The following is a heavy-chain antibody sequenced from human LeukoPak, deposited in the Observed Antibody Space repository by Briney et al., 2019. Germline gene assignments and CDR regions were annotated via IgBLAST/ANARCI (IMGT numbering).Heavy chain of an antibody. Sequence: QPGGSLRLSCAASGFIFSSYAMTWVRQAPGKGLEWVSGISGSGGSTYYADSVKGRFTISRDNSKNTLYLQMNSLRAEDTAVCYCARPPRVSNGWLNWFDPWGQGTLVTVSS. V-gene: IGHV3-23*01. D-gene: IGHD6-19*01. CDR3: ARPPRVSNGWLNWFDP. J-gene: IGHJ5*02. CDR2: ISGSGGST. CDR1: GFIFSSYA.